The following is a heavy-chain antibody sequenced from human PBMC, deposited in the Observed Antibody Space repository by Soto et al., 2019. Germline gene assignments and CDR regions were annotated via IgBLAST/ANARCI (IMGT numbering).Heavy chain of an antibody. CDR2: IVYSGST. J-gene: IGHJ4*02. D-gene: IGHD1-1*01. CDR1: GGSISSSNYY. Sequence: SETLSLTCTVSGGSISSSNYYWDWIRQSPGKGLEWIGNIVYSGSTYYNPSLRSRVTISVVTSENQFSLRLSSVTAADTAVYYCARLATPGFDSWGQGTLVTVSS. V-gene: IGHV4-39*01. CDR3: ARLATPGFDS.